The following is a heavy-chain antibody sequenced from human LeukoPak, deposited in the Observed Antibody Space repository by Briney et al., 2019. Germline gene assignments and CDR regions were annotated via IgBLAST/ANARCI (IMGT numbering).Heavy chain of an antibody. CDR2: ISSGSTTV. V-gene: IGHV3-48*01. Sequence: GGSLRLSCAASGFTFSTYSMNWVRQAPGKGLEWVSYISSGSTTVYYADSVKGRFTISRDNAQNSLYLQMNSLRVEDTAVYYCARDRESTTGYGSSWGQGTLLTVSS. D-gene: IGHD6-13*01. CDR1: GFTFSTYS. CDR3: ARDRESTTGYGSS. J-gene: IGHJ4*02.